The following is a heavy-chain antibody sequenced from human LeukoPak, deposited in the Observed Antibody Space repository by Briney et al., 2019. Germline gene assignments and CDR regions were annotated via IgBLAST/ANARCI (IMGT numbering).Heavy chain of an antibody. D-gene: IGHD4-17*01. V-gene: IGHV4-30-4*01. Sequence: SETLSLTCTVSGGSISSGDYYWSWIRQPPEKGLEWIGYIYYSGSTYYNPSLKSRVTISVDTSKNQFSLKLSSVTAADTAVYYCARDLYGDYCFDYWGQGTLVTVSS. CDR3: ARDLYGDYCFDY. CDR2: IYYSGST. J-gene: IGHJ4*02. CDR1: GGSISSGDYY.